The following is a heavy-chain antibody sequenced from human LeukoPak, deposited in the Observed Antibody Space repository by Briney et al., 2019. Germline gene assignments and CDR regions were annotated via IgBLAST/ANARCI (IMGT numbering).Heavy chain of an antibody. CDR2: IKTDGSGA. CDR1: GFSFSSNW. J-gene: IGHJ4*02. Sequence: GGSLRLSCAASGFSFSSNWMHWVRQVPGKGLVWVSRIKTDGSGANYADSVTGRFTISRENVKNTLFLQMNSLRVEDTAVYYCGRDLVYGSGSLDDWGQGTLVTVSS. CDR3: GRDLVYGSGSLDD. D-gene: IGHD3-10*01. V-gene: IGHV3-74*01.